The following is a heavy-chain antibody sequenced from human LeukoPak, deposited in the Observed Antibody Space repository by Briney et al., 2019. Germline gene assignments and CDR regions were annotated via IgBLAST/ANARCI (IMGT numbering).Heavy chain of an antibody. CDR2: INHSGST. V-gene: IGHV4-34*01. CDR1: GGSFSGYY. J-gene: IGHJ4*02. CDR3: APPDYYDSSGYYYTLGD. D-gene: IGHD3-22*01. Sequence: SETLSLTCAVYGGSFSGYYWSWIHQPPGKGLEWIGEINHSGSTNYNPSLKSRVTISVDTSRNQFSLKLSSVTAADTAVYYCAPPDYYDSSGYYYTLGDWGQGTLVTVSS.